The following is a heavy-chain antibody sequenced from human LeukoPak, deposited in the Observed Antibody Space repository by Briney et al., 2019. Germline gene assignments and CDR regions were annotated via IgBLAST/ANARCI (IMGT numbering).Heavy chain of an antibody. CDR3: AKDMGYCSSATCYGLDY. V-gene: IGHV3-23*01. CDR1: GFTFSSYA. J-gene: IGHJ4*02. D-gene: IGHD2-2*01. CDR2: VSGGGGTT. Sequence: GGSLRLSCTASGFTFSSYAMSWVRQAPGKGLEWVSTVSGGGGTTYYADSVKGRFTISRDNSKNTLFLQMNSLRAEDTAIYYCAKDMGYCSSATCYGLDYWGQGTLVTVSS.